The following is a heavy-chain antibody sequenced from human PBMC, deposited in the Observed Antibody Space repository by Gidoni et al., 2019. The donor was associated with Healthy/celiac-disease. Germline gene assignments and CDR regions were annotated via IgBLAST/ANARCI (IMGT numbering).Heavy chain of an antibody. J-gene: IGHJ6*02. CDR3: ARHIPWEPETLGSSYYYYGMDV. CDR1: GGTFSSYA. Sequence: QVQLVQSGAEVKKPGSSVKVSCKASGGTFSSYAISWVRQAPGQGLEWMGRIIPILGIANYAQKFQGRVTITADKSTSTAYMELSSLRSEDTAVYYCARHIPWEPETLGSSYYYYGMDVWGQGTTVTVSS. CDR2: IIPILGIA. D-gene: IGHD1-26*01. V-gene: IGHV1-69*04.